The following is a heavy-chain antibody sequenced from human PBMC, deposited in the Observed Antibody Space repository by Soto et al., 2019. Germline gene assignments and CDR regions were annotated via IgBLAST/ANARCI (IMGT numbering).Heavy chain of an antibody. Sequence: GGSLRLSCAASGFTFSSYAMSWVRQAPGKGLEWVSAISGSGGSTYYADSVKGRFTISRDNSKNTLYLQMNSLRAEDTAVYYCAKGGSVVVVAANFYWGQGTLVTLSS. CDR1: GFTFSSYA. CDR2: ISGSGGST. CDR3: AKGGSVVVVAANFY. J-gene: IGHJ4*02. V-gene: IGHV3-23*01. D-gene: IGHD2-15*01.